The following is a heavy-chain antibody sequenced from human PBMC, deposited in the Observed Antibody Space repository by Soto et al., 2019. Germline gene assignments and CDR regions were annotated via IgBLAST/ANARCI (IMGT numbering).Heavy chain of an antibody. Sequence: QEQLVQFGAEVKEPGASVKVSCKASGYTFINYYIRWVRQAPGQGLEWMVIINPMGGSTNYAQEFQGRVTLTSDTSTSTVYMELSSLRFEDTALFYCARDLAAGDLWGQGTLVTVSS. D-gene: IGHD6-13*01. CDR2: INPMGGST. CDR1: GYTFINYY. V-gene: IGHV1-46*01. J-gene: IGHJ5*02. CDR3: ARDLAAGDL.